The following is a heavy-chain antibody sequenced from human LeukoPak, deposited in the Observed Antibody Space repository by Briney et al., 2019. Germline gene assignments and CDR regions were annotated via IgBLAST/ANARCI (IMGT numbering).Heavy chain of an antibody. J-gene: IGHJ6*02. CDR3: ARGKQLERYYYYGMDV. V-gene: IGHV3-66*01. CDR2: IYSGGST. CDR1: GFTVSSNY. Sequence: GGSLRLSCAASGFTVSSNYMSWVRQAPGKGLEWVSVIYSGGSTYYADSVKGRFTISRDISKNTLYLQMNSLRAEDTAVYYCARGKQLERYYYYGMDVWGQGTTVTVSS. D-gene: IGHD1-1*01.